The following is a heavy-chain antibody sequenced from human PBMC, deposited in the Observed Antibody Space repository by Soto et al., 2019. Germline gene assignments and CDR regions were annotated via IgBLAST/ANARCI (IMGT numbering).Heavy chain of an antibody. Sequence: EVQLVESGGGLVQPGGSLRLSCVASGFTFSSNWMHWVRQVPGKEPVWVSFIDSYGSSTKYADSVRGRFTISRDNAKNTLYLLMNSLSVEDTAVYYCVRGLGNSDHWGQGTLVTVSS. CDR1: GFTFSSNW. CDR2: IDSYGSST. V-gene: IGHV3-74*03. J-gene: IGHJ4*02. CDR3: VRGLGNSDH.